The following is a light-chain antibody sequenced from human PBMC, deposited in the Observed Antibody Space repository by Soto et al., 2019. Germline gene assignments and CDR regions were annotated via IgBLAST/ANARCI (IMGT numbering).Light chain of an antibody. CDR1: QSVTSNY. V-gene: IGKV3-20*01. J-gene: IGKJ2*01. CDR3: QQYGSSLMYT. CDR2: AAS. Sequence: ELVLTQSPGTLSLSPGERASLSCRASQSVTSNYLAWYQQKPGQAPRLVIYAASTRATGIPDRFSGSGSGTDFTLTISGLEPEDFAVYFCQQYGSSLMYTFGQGTKLEIK.